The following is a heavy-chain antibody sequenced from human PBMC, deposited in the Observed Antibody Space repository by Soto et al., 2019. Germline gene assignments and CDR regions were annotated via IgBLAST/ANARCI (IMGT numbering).Heavy chain of an antibody. D-gene: IGHD2-2*01. Sequence: GASVKVSCKASGYTFTSYAMHWVRQAPGQRLEWIGWINAGNGNTKYSQKFQGRVTITRDTSASTAYMELSSLRSEDTAVYYCVGHCSSTSCSSPDYYYYYYMDVWGKGTTVTVSS. J-gene: IGHJ6*03. V-gene: IGHV1-3*01. CDR2: INAGNGNT. CDR1: GYTFTSYA. CDR3: VGHCSSTSCSSPDYYYYYYMDV.